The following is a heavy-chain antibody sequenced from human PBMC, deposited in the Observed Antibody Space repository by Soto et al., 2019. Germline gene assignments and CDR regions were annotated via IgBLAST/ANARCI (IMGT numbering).Heavy chain of an antibody. Sequence: PSETLSLTCTVSGGSISSYYWSWIRQPPGKGLEWIGYIYYSGSTNYNPSLKSRVTISVDTSKNQFSLKLSSVTAADTAVYYCARDGGCTGGSCYRWTNDYWGQGTLVTVSS. J-gene: IGHJ4*02. V-gene: IGHV4-59*01. CDR1: GGSISSYY. D-gene: IGHD2-15*01. CDR2: IYYSGST. CDR3: ARDGGCTGGSCYRWTNDY.